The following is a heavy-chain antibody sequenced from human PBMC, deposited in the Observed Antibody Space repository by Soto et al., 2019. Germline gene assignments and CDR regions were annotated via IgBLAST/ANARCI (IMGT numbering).Heavy chain of an antibody. Sequence: QVQLVQSGAEVKKPGASVKVSCKASGYTFTSYYMHWVRQAPGQGLEWMGIINPSGGSTSYAQKFQGRVTMTRDTSTSTVYMELSSLRSEDTAVYYCARDPGVVVAASYYYYDMDVWGKGTTVTVSS. CDR1: GYTFTSYY. CDR2: INPSGGST. V-gene: IGHV1-46*03. CDR3: ARDPGVVVAASYYYYDMDV. D-gene: IGHD2-15*01. J-gene: IGHJ6*03.